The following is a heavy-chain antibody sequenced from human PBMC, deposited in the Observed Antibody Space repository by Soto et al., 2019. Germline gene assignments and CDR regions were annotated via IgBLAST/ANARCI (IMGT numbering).Heavy chain of an antibody. CDR3: ARDRTVTGYFDY. Sequence: QVQLVESGGGVVQPGRSLRLSCVASGFTFSSYAMHWVRQAPGKGLEWVAVISYDGSNKYYADSVKGRFTISRDNSKNTLYLQMNSLRAEDTAVYYCARDRTVTGYFDYWGQGTLVTVSS. CDR2: ISYDGSNK. V-gene: IGHV3-30-3*01. CDR1: GFTFSSYA. D-gene: IGHD4-17*01. J-gene: IGHJ4*02.